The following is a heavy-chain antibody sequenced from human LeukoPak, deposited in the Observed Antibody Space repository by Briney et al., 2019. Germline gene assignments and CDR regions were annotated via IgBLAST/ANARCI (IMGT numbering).Heavy chain of an antibody. D-gene: IGHD6-19*01. CDR2: INSRGGST. Sequence: GPSVTVSFTASGDAVTSDKIHWVRQAPGQRVEWMGIINSRGGSTSDVQEYQGRVPMTRDTSRSTVDMELSSLRSEDTAVCYCARGCLYSSGWYCDYWGRGTLVTVS. V-gene: IGHV1-46*01. CDR1: GDAVTSDK. CDR3: ARGCLYSSGWYCDY. J-gene: IGHJ4*02.